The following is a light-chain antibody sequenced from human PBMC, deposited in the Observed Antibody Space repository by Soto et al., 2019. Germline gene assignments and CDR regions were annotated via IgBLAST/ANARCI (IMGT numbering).Light chain of an antibody. J-gene: IGLJ1*01. Sequence: QSVLTQPPSVSGAPGQRVTISCTGSSSNIGAGYDVHWYQQLPGTAPKLLIYGNSNRPSGVPDRFSGSKSGTSASLAITGLQADDEADYYCQSYDTALGGSYVFGSGTKLTVL. CDR3: QSYDTALGGSYV. CDR1: SSNIGAGYD. V-gene: IGLV1-40*01. CDR2: GNS.